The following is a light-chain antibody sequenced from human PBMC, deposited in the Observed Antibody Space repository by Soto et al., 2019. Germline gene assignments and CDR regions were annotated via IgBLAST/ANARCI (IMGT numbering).Light chain of an antibody. CDR1: SSNVGNYNL. Sequence: QSVLTQPASVSGSPGQSITISCTGTSSNVGNYNLVSWYQQHPGKAPKLMIYEGTKRPSGVSNRFSGSKSGNKASLTISGLQAEDEADYYCCSFARSSTYVFGTGTQLTVL. CDR2: EGT. V-gene: IGLV2-23*01. J-gene: IGLJ1*01. CDR3: CSFARSSTYV.